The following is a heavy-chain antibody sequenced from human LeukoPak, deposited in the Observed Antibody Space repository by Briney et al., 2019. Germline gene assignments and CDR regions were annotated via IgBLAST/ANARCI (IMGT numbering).Heavy chain of an antibody. CDR1: GGSFSGYY. V-gene: IGHV4-34*01. D-gene: IGHD5-12*01. CDR2: INHSGST. Sequence: SETLSLTCAVYGGSFSGYYWTWIRQPPGKGLEWIGEINHSGSTNYNPSLKSRVTISVDTSKNQFSLKLSSVTAADTAVYYCAIVGGYDSQEYYYYYMDVWGKGTTVTVSS. CDR3: AIVGGYDSQEYYYYYMDV. J-gene: IGHJ6*03.